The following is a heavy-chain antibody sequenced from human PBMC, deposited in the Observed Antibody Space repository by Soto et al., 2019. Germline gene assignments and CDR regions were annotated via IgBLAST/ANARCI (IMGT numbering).Heavy chain of an antibody. D-gene: IGHD2-21*01. CDR1: GGTFSSYT. V-gene: IGHV1-69*08. CDR3: ARDPSAGDSAGY. Sequence: QVQLVQSGAEVKKPGSSVKVSCKSSGGTFSSYTISWVRQAPGQGLEWMGRIIPILGIANYAQKFQGRVTITADKSTSTAYMELSSLRSEDTAVYYCARDPSAGDSAGYWGQGTLVTVSS. J-gene: IGHJ4*02. CDR2: IIPILGIA.